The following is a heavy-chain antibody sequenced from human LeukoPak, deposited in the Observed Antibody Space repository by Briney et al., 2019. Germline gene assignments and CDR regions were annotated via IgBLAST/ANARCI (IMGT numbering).Heavy chain of an antibody. J-gene: IGHJ4*02. Sequence: SETLSLTCTVSGGSISSTSYYWGWIRQPPGKGLEWIGSIYYTGTTYYNPSLKSRVTISVDTPKNQFSLKLSSVTAADTAVYYCARVRSGGYYFDYWGQGTLVTVSS. V-gene: IGHV4-39*01. CDR2: IYYTGTT. CDR3: ARVRSGGYYFDY. CDR1: GGSISSTSYY. D-gene: IGHD1-26*01.